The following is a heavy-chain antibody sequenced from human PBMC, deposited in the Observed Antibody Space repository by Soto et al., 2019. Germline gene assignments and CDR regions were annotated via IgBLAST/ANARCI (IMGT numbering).Heavy chain of an antibody. Sequence: SVKVSFKASGGTFNNYPITWVRQAPGEGLEWMGGSIPIFGTANYAQKFQGRVTISVDESTSTAYMELSSLRSEDTAVYYCARGRGYSGDDHYYYFDMDVWGQGTTVTVSS. CDR2: SIPIFGTA. CDR1: GGTFNNYP. D-gene: IGHD5-12*01. J-gene: IGHJ6*02. V-gene: IGHV1-69*13. CDR3: ARGRGYSGDDHYYYFDMDV.